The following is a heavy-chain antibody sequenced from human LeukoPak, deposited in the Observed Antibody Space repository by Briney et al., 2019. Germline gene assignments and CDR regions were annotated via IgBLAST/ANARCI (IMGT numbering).Heavy chain of an antibody. D-gene: IGHD6-19*01. J-gene: IGHJ4*02. V-gene: IGHV3-21*01. CDR2: ISSSSSYI. Sequence: GSLRLSCAASGFTFSSYSMNWVRQAPGKGLEWVSSISSSSSYIYYADSVKGRFTISRDNAKNSLYLQMNSLRAEDTAVYYCASEYSSGWAVPGYWGQGTLVTVSS. CDR1: GFTFSSYS. CDR3: ASEYSSGWAVPGY.